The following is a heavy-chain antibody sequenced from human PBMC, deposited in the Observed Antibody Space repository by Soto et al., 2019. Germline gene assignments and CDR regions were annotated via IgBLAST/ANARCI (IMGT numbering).Heavy chain of an antibody. CDR2: INPNNGDT. J-gene: IGHJ6*02. CDR1: GYTFAGYY. CDR3: ARSSGSYSYYGMDV. D-gene: IGHD3-10*01. V-gene: IGHV1-2*02. Sequence: ASVKVSCKAAGYTFAGYYMHWVRQAPGQGLEWMGCINPNNGDTYYAQKFQGRVTMARDTSISTAYMELSRLRSDDTAVYHCARSSGSYSYYGMDVWGQGTTVTVSS.